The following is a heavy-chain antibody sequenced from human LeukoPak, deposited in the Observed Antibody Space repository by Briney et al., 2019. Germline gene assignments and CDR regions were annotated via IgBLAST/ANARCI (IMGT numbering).Heavy chain of an antibody. V-gene: IGHV4-59*01. CDR3: ARAGIVATSFFDY. Sequence: SETLSLTCTVSGGSISSYYWSWIRQPPGKGLEWIGYIYYSGSTNYNPSLKSRVTISVDTSKNQFSLKLSSVTAADTAVYYCARAGIVATSFFDYWGQGTLVTASS. D-gene: IGHD5-12*01. CDR1: GGSISSYY. CDR2: IYYSGST. J-gene: IGHJ4*02.